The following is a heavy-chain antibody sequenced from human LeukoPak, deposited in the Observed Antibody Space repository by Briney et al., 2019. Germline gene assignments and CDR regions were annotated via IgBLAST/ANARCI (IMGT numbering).Heavy chain of an antibody. CDR3: ASQTSAKAFDF. D-gene: IGHD2-2*01. CDR2: ISTGTYA. J-gene: IGHJ4*02. CDR1: GFTFSDFY. Sequence: GGSLRLSCVASGFTFSDFYMSWLRQAPGKGLEWVSFISTGTYANYADSVKGRFTISRDNAKDSLYLQMNSLRAEDTAVYYCASQTSAKAFDFWGQGTLVTVSS. V-gene: IGHV3-11*03.